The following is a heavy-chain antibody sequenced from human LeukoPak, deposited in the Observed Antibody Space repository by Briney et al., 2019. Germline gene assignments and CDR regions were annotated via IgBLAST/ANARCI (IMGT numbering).Heavy chain of an antibody. CDR2: IYYSGST. J-gene: IGHJ4*02. D-gene: IGHD4-17*01. CDR1: GGSISSYY. CDR3: ARQTYGDYVEFDY. V-gene: IGHV4-59*08. Sequence: SETLSLTCTVSGGSISSYYWSWIRQPPGKGLEWIGYIYYSGSTNYNPSLKSRVTISVVTSKNQFSLKLSSVTAADTAVYYCARQTYGDYVEFDYWGQGTLVTVSS.